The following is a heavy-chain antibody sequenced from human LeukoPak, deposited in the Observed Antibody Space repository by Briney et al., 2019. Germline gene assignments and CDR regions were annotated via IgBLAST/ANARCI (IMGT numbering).Heavy chain of an antibody. V-gene: IGHV3-23*01. Sequence: ETLSLTCAVYGGSFSGYYWSWIRQPPGKGLEWVSAISGSGSSTHYADSVKGRFTISRDNSKNTLYLQMNSLRADDTAVYYCAKGRGSGGNPFFDYWGQGTLVTVSS. CDR2: ISGSGSST. CDR3: AKGRGSGGNPFFDY. J-gene: IGHJ4*02. CDR1: GGSFSGYY. D-gene: IGHD2-15*01.